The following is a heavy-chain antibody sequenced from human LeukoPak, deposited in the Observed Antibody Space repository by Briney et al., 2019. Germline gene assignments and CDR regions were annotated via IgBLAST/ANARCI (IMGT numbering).Heavy chain of an antibody. CDR3: ASAREISGLAEFSGPPLYYYGMDV. J-gene: IGHJ6*02. CDR1: GGSISSSNW. CDR2: IYHSGST. Sequence: SETLSLTCAVSGGSISSSNWWSWVRQPPGKGLEWIGEIYHSGSTNYNPSLKSRVTISVDKSKNQFSLKLSSVTAADTAVYYCASAREISGLAEFSGPPLYYYGMDVWGQGTTVTVSS. D-gene: IGHD3-10*01. V-gene: IGHV4-4*02.